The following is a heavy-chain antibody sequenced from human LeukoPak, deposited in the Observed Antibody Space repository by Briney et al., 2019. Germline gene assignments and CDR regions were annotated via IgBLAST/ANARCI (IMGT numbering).Heavy chain of an antibody. V-gene: IGHV4-39*07. CDR2: IYYSGRT. CDR1: GGSISSSSYY. CDR3: ARGAIGGYFDY. Sequence: PSETLSLTCTVSGGSISSSSYYWGWIRQPPGKGLEWIGSIYYSGRTYYNPPLKSRVSISVDTSKSQFSLKLSSVTAADTAVYYCARGAIGGYFDYWGQGTLVTVSS. J-gene: IGHJ4*02. D-gene: IGHD4-23*01.